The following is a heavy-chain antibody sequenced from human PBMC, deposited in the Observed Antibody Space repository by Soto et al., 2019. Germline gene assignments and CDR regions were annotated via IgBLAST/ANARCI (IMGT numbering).Heavy chain of an antibody. D-gene: IGHD6-13*01. J-gene: IGHJ6*03. CDR1: GGSISSGGYY. Sequence: QVQLQESGPGLVKPSQTLSLTCTVSGGSISSGGYYWSWIRQHPGKGLEWIGYIYYSGSTYYNPSLMSLATISVDTSKNQFSLNLSSMTAADTAVYYLARDLNSSSWYYYYMDVWGKRTTVTVSS. CDR2: IYYSGST. V-gene: IGHV4-31*01. CDR3: ARDLNSSSWYYYYMDV.